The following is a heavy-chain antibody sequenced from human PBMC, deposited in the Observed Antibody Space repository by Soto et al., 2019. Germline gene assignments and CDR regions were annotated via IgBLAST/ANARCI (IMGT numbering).Heavy chain of an antibody. CDR3: ATAPYDSSGYSLYFDY. V-gene: IGHV1-24*01. CDR2: FDPEDGET. Sequence: ASVKVSCKVSGYTLTELSMHWVRQAPGKGLEWMGGFDPEDGETIYAQKFQGRVTMTEDTSTDTAYMELSSLRSEDTAVYYCATAPYDSSGYSLYFDYWGQGTLVTAPQ. J-gene: IGHJ4*02. CDR1: GYTLTELS. D-gene: IGHD3-22*01.